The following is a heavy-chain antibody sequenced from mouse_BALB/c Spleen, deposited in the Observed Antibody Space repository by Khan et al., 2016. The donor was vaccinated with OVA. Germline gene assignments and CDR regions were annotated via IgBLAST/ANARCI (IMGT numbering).Heavy chain of an antibody. D-gene: IGHD2-5*01. CDR1: GYTFTSYW. CDR2: TNPTNGRT. V-gene: IGHV1S81*02. J-gene: IGHJ2*01. Sequence: QVQLQQSGAELVKAGASVKMSCKASGYTFTSYWMHWVKQRLGQGLEWFAETNPTNGRTYYNEKFKSKATLTVDKSSSTAYILLSGPTFEDAAVYYCARINKIVSTYFDYWGQGTTLTVSS. CDR3: ARINKIVSTYFDY.